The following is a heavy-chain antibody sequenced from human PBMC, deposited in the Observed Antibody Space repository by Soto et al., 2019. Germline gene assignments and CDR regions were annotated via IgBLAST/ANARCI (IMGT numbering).Heavy chain of an antibody. D-gene: IGHD4-17*01. J-gene: IGHJ6*02. CDR3: ARVALTVTTGETAYYYGMEV. Sequence: ASVKVSCKASGYTFTGYYMHWVGQAPGQGLEWMGWINPNSGGTNYAQKFQGWVTMTRDTPISTAYMELSRLRSDDTAVYYCARVALTVTTGETAYYYGMEVWGQGTTVTGSS. CDR1: GYTFTGYY. CDR2: INPNSGGT. V-gene: IGHV1-2*04.